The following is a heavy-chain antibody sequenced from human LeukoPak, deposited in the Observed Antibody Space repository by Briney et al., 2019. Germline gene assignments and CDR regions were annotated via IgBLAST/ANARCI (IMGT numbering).Heavy chain of an antibody. CDR1: GFTFSNHW. D-gene: IGHD2-21*01. J-gene: IGHJ4*02. CDR3: IRDEALWRLDY. V-gene: IGHV3-74*03. Sequence: QPGGSLRLSCAASGFTFSNHWMHWVRQAPGRGLVWVPRIDEGGTNAMYADSVKGRFSISRDNAKNTVNLQMSSLRAEDTGVYYCIRDEALWRLDYWGQGTLVTVSS. CDR2: IDEGGTNA.